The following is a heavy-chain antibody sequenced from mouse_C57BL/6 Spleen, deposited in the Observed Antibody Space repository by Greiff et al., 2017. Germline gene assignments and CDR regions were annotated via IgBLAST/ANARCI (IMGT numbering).Heavy chain of an antibody. D-gene: IGHD1-1*01. V-gene: IGHV1-69*01. J-gene: IGHJ4*01. CDR2: IDPSDSYT. Sequence: QVQLKQPGAELVMPGASVKLSCKASGYTFTSYWMHWVKQRPGQGLEWIGEIDPSDSYTNYNQKFKGKSTLTVDKSTSTAYMQISRLTAEDSAVYYCAKNTAVDRNAMDYWGQGTSVTVSS. CDR3: AKNTAVDRNAMDY. CDR1: GYTFTSYW.